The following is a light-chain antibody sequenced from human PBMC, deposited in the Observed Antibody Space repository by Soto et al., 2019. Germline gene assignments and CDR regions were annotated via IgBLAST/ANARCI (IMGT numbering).Light chain of an antibody. J-gene: IGLJ1*01. Sequence: QSALTQPASVSGSPGQSITVSCTGTNSDLGGYNYVSWYQHHPGKAPKLMIYEVSNRPSGVSNRFSGFKSGNTASLAISGLQAEDEADYYCSSYTSSGTLVFGTGTKVTV. V-gene: IGLV2-14*01. CDR2: EVS. CDR3: SSYTSSGTLV. CDR1: NSDLGGYNY.